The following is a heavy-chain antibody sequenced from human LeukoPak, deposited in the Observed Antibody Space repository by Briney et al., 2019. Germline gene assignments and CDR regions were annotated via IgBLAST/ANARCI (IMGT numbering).Heavy chain of an antibody. CDR3: ARGLRLGELSCFDY. CDR1: GFTFSSYG. D-gene: IGHD3-16*02. Sequence: PGRFLRLSCAASGFTFSSYGMHWVRQAPGKGLEWVGGIWYEGSNKYYADSVKGRFTISRDNSKNTLYLQMNSLKAEDTAVYYCARGLRLGELSCFDYWGQGTLVTVSS. J-gene: IGHJ4*02. V-gene: IGHV3-33*01. CDR2: IWYEGSNK.